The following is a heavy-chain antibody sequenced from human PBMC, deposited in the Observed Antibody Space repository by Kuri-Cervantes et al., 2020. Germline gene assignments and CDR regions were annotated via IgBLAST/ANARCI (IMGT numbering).Heavy chain of an antibody. CDR2: IYYSGST. D-gene: IGHD2-21*02. V-gene: IGHV4-59*01. CDR3: AREALLDVVVTATHWCFDL. Sequence: SETLSLTCIVSGGSISSYYWSWIRQPPGKGLEWIGYIYYSGSTNYNPSLKSRVTISVDTSKNQFSLKLSSVTAADTAVYYCAREALLDVVVTATHWCFDLWGRGTLVTISS. J-gene: IGHJ2*01. CDR1: GGSISSYY.